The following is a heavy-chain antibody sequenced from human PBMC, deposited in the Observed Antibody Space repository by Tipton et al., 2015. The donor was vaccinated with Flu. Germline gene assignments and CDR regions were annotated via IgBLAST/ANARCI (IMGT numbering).Heavy chain of an antibody. J-gene: IGHJ4*02. Sequence: TLSLTCTISGGSISSSSFYWGWIRQSPGKGLEWSGSMYYSGSTYYNPSHKSRVTISVDTSKNQFSLKLSSVNAAGTAVYYCARHGGYYFDYWGQGTRVPVSS. CDR3: ARHGGYYFDY. CDR2: MYYSGST. D-gene: IGHD4-23*01. V-gene: IGHV4-39*07. CDR1: GGSISSSSFY.